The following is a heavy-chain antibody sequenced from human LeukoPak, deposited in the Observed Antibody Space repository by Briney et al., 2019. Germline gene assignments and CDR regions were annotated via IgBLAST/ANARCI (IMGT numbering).Heavy chain of an antibody. Sequence: GGSLRLSCEASGFTFSSYAMHWVRQAPGKGLEWVAVISYDGSNKYYADSVKGRFTISRDNSKNTLYLQMNSLRAEDTAVYYCARDRINYDILTGYWYFDLWGRGTLVTVSS. J-gene: IGHJ2*01. CDR1: GFTFSSYA. D-gene: IGHD3-9*01. CDR3: ARDRINYDILTGYWYFDL. CDR2: ISYDGSNK. V-gene: IGHV3-30-3*01.